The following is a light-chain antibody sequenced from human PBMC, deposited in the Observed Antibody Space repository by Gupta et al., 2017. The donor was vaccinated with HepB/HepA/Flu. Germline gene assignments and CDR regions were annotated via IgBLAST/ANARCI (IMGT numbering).Light chain of an antibody. CDR1: QRILYKPGNTY. V-gene: IGKV2-30*01. CDR3: MQGTHCPRT. J-gene: IGKJ1*01. CDR2: KVS. Sequence: EVAMTKCTLTLRVFFGQQASIYCSSRQRILYKPGNTYLNWFQQRPGQSPRRLIYKVSNRDSGVPDRFSGSGSGTDFTLKISRVEAEDVGVYYCMQGTHCPRTFGQGTKVEIK.